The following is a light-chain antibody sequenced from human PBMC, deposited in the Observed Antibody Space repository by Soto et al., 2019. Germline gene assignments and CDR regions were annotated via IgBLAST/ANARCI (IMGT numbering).Light chain of an antibody. Sequence: QFVLTQPAPVSGSPGQSITISCTGTSSDVGGYNYVSWYQQHPGKAPKLMIYEVSNRPSGVSNRFSGSKSGNTASLTISGLQAEDEADYYCSSYTSSSTPYVFGTGTKGTVL. CDR3: SSYTSSSTPYV. CDR2: EVS. V-gene: IGLV2-14*01. J-gene: IGLJ1*01. CDR1: SSDVGGYNY.